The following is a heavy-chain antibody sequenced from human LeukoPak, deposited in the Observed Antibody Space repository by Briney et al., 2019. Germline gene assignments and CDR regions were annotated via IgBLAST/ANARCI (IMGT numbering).Heavy chain of an antibody. Sequence: PGRSLRLSCAASGFTFSSYGMHWVRQAPGKGLEWVGFIRSKAYGGTTEYAASVKGRFTISRDDSKSIAYLQMNSLKTEDTAVYYCTRAMNYDDSGYFYERVYWGQGTLVTVSS. CDR3: TRAMNYDDSGYFYERVY. CDR1: GFTFSSYG. CDR2: IRSKAYGGTT. D-gene: IGHD3-22*01. J-gene: IGHJ4*02. V-gene: IGHV3-49*04.